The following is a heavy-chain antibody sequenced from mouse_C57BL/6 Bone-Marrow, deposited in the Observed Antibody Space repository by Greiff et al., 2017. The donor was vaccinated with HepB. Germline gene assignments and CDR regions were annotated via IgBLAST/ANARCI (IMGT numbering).Heavy chain of an antibody. CDR1: GFNIKDYY. CDR3: TTLNYYGSSYWYFDV. Sequence: VTLKVSGAELVRPGASVKLSCTASGFNIKDYYMHWVKQRPEQGLEWIGRIDPEDGDTEYAPKFQGKATMTADTSSNTAYLQLSSLTSEDTAVYYCTTLNYYGSSYWYFDVWGTGTTVTVSS. CDR2: IDPEDGDT. J-gene: IGHJ1*03. V-gene: IGHV14-1*01. D-gene: IGHD1-1*01.